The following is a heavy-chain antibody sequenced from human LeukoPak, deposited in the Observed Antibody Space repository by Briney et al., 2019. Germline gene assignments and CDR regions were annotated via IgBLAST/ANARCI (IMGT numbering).Heavy chain of an antibody. CDR1: GFTVSTNY. CDR3: ARGGSGSSLYYFDY. CDR2: IYSGGST. V-gene: IGHV3-53*01. J-gene: IGHJ4*02. Sequence: PGGSLRLSCAASGFTVSTNYMSWVRQAPGKGLEWVSVIYSGGSTFYADSVKGRFTISRDNSKNTVYLQMNSLRAEDTAMYYCARGGSGSSLYYFDYWGQGTLVTVSS. D-gene: IGHD3-10*01.